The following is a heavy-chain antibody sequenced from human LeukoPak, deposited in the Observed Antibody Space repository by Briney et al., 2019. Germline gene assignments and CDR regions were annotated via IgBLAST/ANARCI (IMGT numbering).Heavy chain of an antibody. CDR3: ARSRGALRMIWRHAFDI. V-gene: IGHV4-39*07. J-gene: IGHJ3*02. Sequence: SETLSLTCTVSGGSISSSSYYWGWIRQPPGKGLEWIGSIYYSGSTYYNPSLKSRVTISVDTSKNQFSLKLSSVTAADTAVYYCARSRGALRMIWRHAFDIWGQGTMVTVSS. D-gene: IGHD1-14*01. CDR2: IYYSGST. CDR1: GGSISSSSYY.